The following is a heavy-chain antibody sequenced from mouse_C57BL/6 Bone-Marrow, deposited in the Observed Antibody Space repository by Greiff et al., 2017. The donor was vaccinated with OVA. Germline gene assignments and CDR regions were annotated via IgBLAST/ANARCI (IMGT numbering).Heavy chain of an antibody. J-gene: IGHJ2*01. CDR3: ARVPYYGSSYDYFDY. D-gene: IGHD1-1*01. V-gene: IGHV1-26*01. CDR2: INPNTGGP. CDR1: GYTFTDYY. Sequence: VQLQQSGPELVKPGASVKISCKASGYTFTDYYMNWVKQSHGKSLEWIGDINPNTGGPSYNQKFKGKATLTVDKSSSTAYMELRSLTSEDSAVYYCARVPYYGSSYDYFDYWGQGTTLTVSS.